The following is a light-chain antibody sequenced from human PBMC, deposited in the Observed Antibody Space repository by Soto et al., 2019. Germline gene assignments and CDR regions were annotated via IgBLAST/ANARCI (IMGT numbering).Light chain of an antibody. CDR1: QSGSTY. CDR2: DAS. J-gene: IGKJ3*01. Sequence: ATQWLSPGERATLSCGASQSGSTYLAWYQQKPGQPPRLLIYDASNRATGIPARFSGSRSGTAFTLTLSILEPEDMAVYDCEARCHRLWWFGLG. CDR3: EARCHRLWW. V-gene: IGKV3-11*01.